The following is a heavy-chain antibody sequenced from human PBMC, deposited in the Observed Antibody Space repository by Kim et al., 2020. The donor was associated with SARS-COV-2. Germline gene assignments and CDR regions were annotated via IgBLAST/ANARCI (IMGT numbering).Heavy chain of an antibody. D-gene: IGHD2-2*01. CDR2: MNPNSGNT. Sequence: ASVKVSCKASGYTFTSYDINWVRQATGQGLEWMGWMNPNSGNTGYAQKFQGRVTMTRNTSISTAYMELSSLRSEDTAVYYCARGVKVPAAIWISYYYYYMDVWGKGTPVTVCS. CDR3: ARGVKVPAAIWISYYYYYMDV. V-gene: IGHV1-8*01. CDR1: GYTFTSYD. J-gene: IGHJ6*03.